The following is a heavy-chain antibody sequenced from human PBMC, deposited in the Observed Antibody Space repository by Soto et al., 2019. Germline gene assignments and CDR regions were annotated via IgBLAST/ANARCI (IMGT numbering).Heavy chain of an antibody. D-gene: IGHD1-26*01. CDR2: IYYSGST. Sequence: QVQLQESGPGLVKPSQTLSLTCTVSGGSISSGGYYWSWIRQHPGKGLEWIGYIYYSGSTYYNPSLKSRVTISVDTSKNQFSLKLSSVTAADTAVYYCARDPSPGGSYFYFDYWGQGTLVTVSS. CDR1: GGSISSGGYY. CDR3: ARDPSPGGSYFYFDY. J-gene: IGHJ4*02. V-gene: IGHV4-31*03.